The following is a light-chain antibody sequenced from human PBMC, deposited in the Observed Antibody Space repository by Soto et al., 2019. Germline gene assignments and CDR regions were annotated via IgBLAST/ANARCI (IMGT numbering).Light chain of an antibody. V-gene: IGKV3-15*01. CDR3: QHYKTWPLA. J-gene: IGKJ4*01. CDR1: QSVSSS. CDR2: AAS. Sequence: EIVMTQSPATLSVSPGERATLSYRASQSVSSSLAWYQQKPGQAPRLLIYAASTRATGIPGRFSGSGSGTEFTLTISSLQSEDFAVYYCQHYKTWPLAFGGGTKVDI.